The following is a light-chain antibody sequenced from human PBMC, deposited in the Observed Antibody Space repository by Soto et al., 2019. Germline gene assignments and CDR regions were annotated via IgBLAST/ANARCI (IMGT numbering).Light chain of an antibody. V-gene: IGLV1-47*01. CDR3: AASEGV. Sequence: QSVLTQPPSASGTPGQRVTISCSGSSSNIGSNYVYWYQQLPGTAPNLLIYRNNQRPSGVPDRFSGSKSGTSASLAISGLRSEDEADYYCAASEGVFGGGTKLTVL. CDR2: RNN. J-gene: IGLJ2*01. CDR1: SSNIGSNY.